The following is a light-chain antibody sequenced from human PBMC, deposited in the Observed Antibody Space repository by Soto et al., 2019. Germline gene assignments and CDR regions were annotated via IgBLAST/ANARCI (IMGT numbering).Light chain of an antibody. J-gene: IGKJ1*01. CDR1: QNINTW. CDR3: QQYETYSWT. V-gene: IGKV1-5*03. CDR2: RAS. Sequence: DVHMTHCPATLAASVGDRVTITCRASQNINTWLAWYQQKPGKGPTLLIYRASRLESGVPSRFSGSGSGTEFALTISSLQPADFATYYCQQYETYSWTFGQGTKVDIK.